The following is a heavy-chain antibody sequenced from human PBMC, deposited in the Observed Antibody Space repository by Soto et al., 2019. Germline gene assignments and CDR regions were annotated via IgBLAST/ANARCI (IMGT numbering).Heavy chain of an antibody. CDR3: AREAFDSDALDM. Sequence: QVQLVESGGGLVKPGGSLRLSCTVSGFTFSDYYMSWIRQAPGKGLEWLSYISSSGSMIQYADSVKGRFTISRDNAKNSRYLQMNSLRAEDTAVYYCAREAFDSDALDMWGQGTMVTVSS. D-gene: IGHD3-22*01. V-gene: IGHV3-11*01. J-gene: IGHJ3*02. CDR2: ISSSGSMI. CDR1: GFTFSDYY.